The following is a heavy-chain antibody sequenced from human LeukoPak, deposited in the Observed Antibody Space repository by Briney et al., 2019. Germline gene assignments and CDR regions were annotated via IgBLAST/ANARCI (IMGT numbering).Heavy chain of an antibody. CDR2: ISSSGSTI. V-gene: IGHV3-48*03. Sequence: GGSLRLSCAASGFTFSSYEMNWVRQAPGKGLEWVSYISSSGSTIYYADSVKGRFTISRDNAKNSLYLQMNSLKTEDTAVYYCTDNFGGYSGHWGQGTLVTVSS. D-gene: IGHD2-21*01. CDR3: TDNFGGYSGH. J-gene: IGHJ4*02. CDR1: GFTFSSYE.